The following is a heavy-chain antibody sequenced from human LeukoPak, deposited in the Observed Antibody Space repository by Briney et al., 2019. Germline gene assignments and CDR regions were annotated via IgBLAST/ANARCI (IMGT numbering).Heavy chain of an antibody. Sequence: ASVKVSCKASGYTFTGYYMHWVRQAPGQGLEWMGWINPSSGGTNYAQKFQGSVTMTRETSISTAYMELSRLRSDDTAVYYCARDYDSSGYFDYWGQGTLVTVSS. CDR3: ARDYDSSGYFDY. CDR1: GYTFTGYY. D-gene: IGHD3-22*01. V-gene: IGHV1-2*02. CDR2: INPSSGGT. J-gene: IGHJ4*02.